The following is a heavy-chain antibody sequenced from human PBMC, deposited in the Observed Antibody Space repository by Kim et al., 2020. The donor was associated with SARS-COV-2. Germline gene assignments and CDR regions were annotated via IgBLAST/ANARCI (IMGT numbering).Heavy chain of an antibody. Sequence: GGSLRISCAASGFTFSEYYMSWIRQAPGKSLERLSYISSGDGDFTDYSDSVKGRFTISRDNARNSLYLQLNRLRAEDTAVYYCARDVGGSGNYDWFDPWG. V-gene: IGHV3-11*05. CDR1: GFTFSEYY. CDR2: ISSGDGDFT. D-gene: IGHD3-10*01. J-gene: IGHJ5*02. CDR3: ARDVGGSGNYDWFDP.